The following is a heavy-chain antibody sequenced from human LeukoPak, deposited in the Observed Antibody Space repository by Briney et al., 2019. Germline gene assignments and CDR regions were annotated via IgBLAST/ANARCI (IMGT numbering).Heavy chain of an antibody. V-gene: IGHV1-18*04. CDR1: GYTFTSYG. Sequence: ASVKVSCKASGYTFTSYGISWVRQAPGQGREGMGWISAYNGNTNYAQKLQGRVTITTDTFTSTAYMELRSLRSDDTAVYYCARDDIGCSSTSRQYSGYDQGGFDYWGQGTLVTVSS. CDR2: ISAYNGNT. CDR3: ARDDIGCSSTSRQYSGYDQGGFDY. D-gene: IGHD5-12*01. J-gene: IGHJ4*02.